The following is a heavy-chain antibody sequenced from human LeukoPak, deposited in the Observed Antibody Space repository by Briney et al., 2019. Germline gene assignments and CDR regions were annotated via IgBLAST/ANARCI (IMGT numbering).Heavy chain of an antibody. CDR2: SVPILGTT. Sequence: SVKVSCQASGYTFTGYHMDWVRQAPGQGLDWMGGSVPILGTTNVAQRFQGRLTLTADESTSTAYMELSGLRPEDTAVYYCAREGPVGTDGFWGQGTLVTVS. D-gene: IGHD5-24*01. V-gene: IGHV1-69*13. J-gene: IGHJ1*01. CDR1: GYTFTGYH. CDR3: AREGPVGTDGF.